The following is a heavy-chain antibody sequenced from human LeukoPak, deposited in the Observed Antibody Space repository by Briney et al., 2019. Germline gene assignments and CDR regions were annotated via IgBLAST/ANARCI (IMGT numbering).Heavy chain of an antibody. CDR3: TTACCGDDSVHY. CDR1: GFTFSDAW. CDR2: IKSKTDGGTT. V-gene: IGHV3-15*01. Sequence: GGSLRLSCAASGFTFSDAWMSWVRQAPGKGLEWVGRIKSKTDGGTTDYAAPVKGRFAISRDDSKNTLYLQMNSLKTEDTAVYYCTTACCGDDSVHYWGQGTLVTVSS. D-gene: IGHD2-21*02. J-gene: IGHJ4*02.